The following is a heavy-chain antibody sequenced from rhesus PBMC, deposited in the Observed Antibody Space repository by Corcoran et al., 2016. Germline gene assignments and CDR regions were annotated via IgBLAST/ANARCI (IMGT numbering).Heavy chain of an antibody. J-gene: IGHJ4*01. Sequence: QVQLQESGPGLVKPSETLSLTCAVSGYSISSGYGWSWISQPPGKGLEWIGYIGGSSGSTNYKLSLMIRVTISKDTSKTQFSLKLSSVTAADTAVYYCASGSGWSLDYWGQGVLVTVSS. CDR3: ASGSGWSLDY. V-gene: IGHV4-127*01. CDR1: GYSISSGYG. D-gene: IGHD6S26*01. CDR2: IGGSSGST.